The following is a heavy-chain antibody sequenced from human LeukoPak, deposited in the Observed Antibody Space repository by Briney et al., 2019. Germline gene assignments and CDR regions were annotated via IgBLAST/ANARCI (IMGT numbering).Heavy chain of an antibody. CDR2: ISSSSYI. Sequence: GGSLRLSCAASGFIFSSYNVNWVRQAPGKGLEWVSYISSSSYIYYAGSVKGRFTISRDNAKNSLYLQMNSLRAEDTAVYYCASAAYSGSYYISWGQGTLVTVSS. CDR1: GFIFSSYN. V-gene: IGHV3-21*01. D-gene: IGHD1-26*01. CDR3: ASAAYSGSYYIS. J-gene: IGHJ4*02.